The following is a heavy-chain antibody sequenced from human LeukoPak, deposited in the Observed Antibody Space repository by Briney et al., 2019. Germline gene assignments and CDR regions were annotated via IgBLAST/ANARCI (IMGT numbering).Heavy chain of an antibody. CDR1: GYTFTGYY. V-gene: IGHV1-2*04. CDR2: INPNSGGT. J-gene: IGHJ6*02. D-gene: IGHD6-13*01. Sequence: ASVKVSCKASGYTFTGYYMHWVRQAPGQGLEWMGWINPNSGGTNYAQKFQGWVTMTRDTSISTAYMELSRLRSDDTAVYYCARDGIAAAGTSYYYGMDVWGQGTTVTVSS. CDR3: ARDGIAAAGTSYYYGMDV.